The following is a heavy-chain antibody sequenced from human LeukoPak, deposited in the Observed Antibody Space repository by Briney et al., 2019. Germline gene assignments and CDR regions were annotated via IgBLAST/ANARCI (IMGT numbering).Heavy chain of an antibody. D-gene: IGHD1-1*01. CDR1: GFTFSSYG. CDR2: IWYDGSNK. Sequence: GGSLRPSCAASGFTFSSYGMHWVRQAPGKGLEWVAVIWYDGSNKYYADSVKGRFTISRDNSKNTLYLQMNSLRAEDTAVYYCARVLQYYGMDVWGQGTTVTVPS. J-gene: IGHJ6*02. CDR3: ARVLQYYGMDV. V-gene: IGHV3-33*01.